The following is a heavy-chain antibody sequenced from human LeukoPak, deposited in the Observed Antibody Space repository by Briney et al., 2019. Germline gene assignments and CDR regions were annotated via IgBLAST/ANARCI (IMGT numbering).Heavy chain of an antibody. CDR3: ARENPSGYYNRPIDY. CDR1: GASISSYY. Sequence: SETLSLTCTVSGASISSYYWSWIRQRPGKGLEWIGDIYYSGSIKYNPSLKSRVTMSVDTSKNQFSLKLSSVTAADTAIYYCARENPSGYYNRPIDYWGQGTLVTVSS. D-gene: IGHD3-22*01. J-gene: IGHJ4*02. V-gene: IGHV4-59*01. CDR2: IYYSGSI.